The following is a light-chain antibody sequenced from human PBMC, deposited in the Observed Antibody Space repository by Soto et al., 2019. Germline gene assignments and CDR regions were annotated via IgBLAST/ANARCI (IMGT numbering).Light chain of an antibody. J-gene: IGLJ2*01. CDR1: SSNIGAGYD. CDR3: QSYDNNLVV. V-gene: IGLV1-40*01. Sequence: QSVLTQPPSVSGAPGQRVTISCTGSSSNIGAGYDVHWYRQLPGTAPTVLIYGNINRPSGVPDRFSASKSGTSASLAITGLQAEDEADYSCQSYDNNLVVFGGGTKLTVL. CDR2: GNI.